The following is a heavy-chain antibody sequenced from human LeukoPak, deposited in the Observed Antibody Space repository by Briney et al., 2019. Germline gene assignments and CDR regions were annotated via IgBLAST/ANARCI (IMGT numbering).Heavy chain of an antibody. Sequence: GSSVKVSCKASGGTFGSHAISWVRQAPGQGLEWMGGIIPIFSTANYAQKFQGRVTITADESTSPVYVELSSLRSEDTAVYYCATSPYYDFWSGHNGAFDIWGQGTMVIVSS. J-gene: IGHJ3*02. D-gene: IGHD3-3*01. CDR1: GGTFGSHA. CDR3: ATSPYYDFWSGHNGAFDI. CDR2: IIPIFSTA. V-gene: IGHV1-69*01.